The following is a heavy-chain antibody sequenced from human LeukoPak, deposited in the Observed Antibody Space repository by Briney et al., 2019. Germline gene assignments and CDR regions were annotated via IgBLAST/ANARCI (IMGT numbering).Heavy chain of an antibody. D-gene: IGHD2-2*03. CDR1: GGSISSDTYY. CDR3: AKDGQVVDIWARPTLYYFEY. V-gene: IGHV4-61*01. Sequence: SETLSLTCTVSGGSISSDTYYWGWIRQPPGKGLEWIGYIYYSGSTNYNPSLKSRVTISVDTSKNQFSLKLSSVTAADTAVYYCAKDGQVVDIWARPTLYYFEYWGQGTLVTVSS. CDR2: IYYSGST. J-gene: IGHJ4*02.